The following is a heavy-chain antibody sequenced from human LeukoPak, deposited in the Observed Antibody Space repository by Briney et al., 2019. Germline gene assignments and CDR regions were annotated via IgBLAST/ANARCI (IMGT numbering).Heavy chain of an antibody. J-gene: IGHJ4*02. V-gene: IGHV6-1*01. CDR3: ARGTAHYFDY. CDR1: GDSVSSNSAA. D-gene: IGHD5-18*01. CDR2: TYCRSTCYS. Sequence: SQTLSLTCAISGDSVSSNSAAWNWFRQSPSRGLEWLGRTYCRSTCYSGYAVSVKSRITINPDTSKNQFSLQLNSVTPEDTAVYYCARGTAHYFDYWGQGTLVTVSS.